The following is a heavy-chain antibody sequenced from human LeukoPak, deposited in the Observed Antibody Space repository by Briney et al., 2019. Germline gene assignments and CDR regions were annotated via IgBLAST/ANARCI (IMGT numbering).Heavy chain of an antibody. CDR1: GFTFSSSA. J-gene: IGHJ4*02. CDR3: AKDQRWESPHYLDS. D-gene: IGHD1-26*01. CDR2: ISASGGST. V-gene: IGHV3-23*01. Sequence: GGSLRLSCAASGFTFSSSAMSWVRQVPGKGLEWVSGISASGGSTYYTDSVRGRFTISRDNSKNTLYVQMNSLRDEDTAVYHCAKDQRWESPHYLDSWGQGTLVTVSS.